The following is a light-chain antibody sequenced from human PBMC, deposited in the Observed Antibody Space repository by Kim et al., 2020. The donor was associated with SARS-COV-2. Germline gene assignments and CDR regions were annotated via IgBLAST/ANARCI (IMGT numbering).Light chain of an antibody. CDR1: SLRRYY. CDR2: GKN. V-gene: IGLV3-19*01. CDR3: NSRDSSDNRLLYV. Sequence: SSELTQDPAVSVALGQTVRITCQGDSLRRYYASWYQQKPGQAPLLVIYGKNNRPSGIPDRFSGSSSGNTASLTITGAQAEDEADYYCNSRDSSDNRLLYVFGTGTKVTVL. J-gene: IGLJ1*01.